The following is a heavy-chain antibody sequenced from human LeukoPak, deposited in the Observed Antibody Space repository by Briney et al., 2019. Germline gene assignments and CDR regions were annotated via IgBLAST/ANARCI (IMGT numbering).Heavy chain of an antibody. J-gene: IGHJ6*02. CDR1: GYTFTSYD. Sequence: ASVKVSCKASGYTFTSYDINWVRQATGQGLEWMGWVNPNSGNTGYAQKFQGRVIMTRNTSISTAYMELSSLRSEDTAVYYCARGGGYYDFWSGYYTRNYYYGMDVWGQGTTVIVSS. D-gene: IGHD3-3*01. CDR2: VNPNSGNT. CDR3: ARGGGYYDFWSGYYTRNYYYGMDV. V-gene: IGHV1-8*01.